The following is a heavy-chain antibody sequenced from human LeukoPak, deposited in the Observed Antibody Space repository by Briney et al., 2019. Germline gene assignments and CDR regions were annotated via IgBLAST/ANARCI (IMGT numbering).Heavy chain of an antibody. CDR1: GGSFNTYA. CDR3: ASRRFGDLLFDY. Sequence: SVKVSCRPSGGSFNTYAINWVRQAPGQGLEWMGAINLMFGTSHYAQNFQGRVTITADESTNTVYMELSSLRSEDTAMYYCASRRFGDLLFDYWGQGTLVTVSS. D-gene: IGHD3-10*01. J-gene: IGHJ4*02. CDR2: INLMFGTS. V-gene: IGHV1-69*13.